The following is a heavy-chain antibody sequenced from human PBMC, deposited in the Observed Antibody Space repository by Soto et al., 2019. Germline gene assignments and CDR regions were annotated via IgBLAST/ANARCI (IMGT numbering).Heavy chain of an antibody. V-gene: IGHV1-18*01. CDR3: ARAGRNYDILTGYETPTVFDY. D-gene: IGHD3-9*01. Sequence: ASVKVSCKASGYTFTSYGISWVRQAPGQGLEWMGWISAYNGNTNYAQKLQGRVTMTTDTSTSTAYMELRSLRSDDTAVYYCARAGRNYDILTGYETPTVFDYWGQGTLVTVSS. J-gene: IGHJ4*02. CDR1: GYTFTSYG. CDR2: ISAYNGNT.